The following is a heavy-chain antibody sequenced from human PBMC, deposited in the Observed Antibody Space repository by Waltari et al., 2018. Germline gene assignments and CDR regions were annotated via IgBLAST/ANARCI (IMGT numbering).Heavy chain of an antibody. J-gene: IGHJ4*02. D-gene: IGHD5-12*01. CDR2: IYSGGST. V-gene: IGHV3-23*03. CDR1: GFTFSSYA. CDR3: AKEGFRDGGYNPFDY. Sequence: EVQLLESGGGLVQPGGSLRLSCAASGFTFSSYAMSWVRQAPGKGLEWVSVIYSGGSTYYADSVKGRFTISRDNSKSTLYLQMNSLRAEDTAVYYCAKEGFRDGGYNPFDYWGQGTLVTVSS.